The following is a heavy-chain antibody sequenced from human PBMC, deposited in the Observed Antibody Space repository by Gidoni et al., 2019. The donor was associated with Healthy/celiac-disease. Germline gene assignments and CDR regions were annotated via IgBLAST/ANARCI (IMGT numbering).Heavy chain of an antibody. CDR2: VSYDGSNK. CDR3: AKPGTAIAVAGRDAFDI. J-gene: IGHJ3*02. V-gene: IGHV3-30*18. D-gene: IGHD6-19*01. Sequence: QVQLVESGGGVVQPGRSLRLSCAAPGSTFRTSGMDWGRLAPGKGLEWVAVVSYDGSNKYDADSVKGRFTISRDNSKKAQNLKMNSRRAEDAAVYYCAKPGTAIAVAGRDAFDIWGQGTMVTVSS. CDR1: GSTFRTSG.